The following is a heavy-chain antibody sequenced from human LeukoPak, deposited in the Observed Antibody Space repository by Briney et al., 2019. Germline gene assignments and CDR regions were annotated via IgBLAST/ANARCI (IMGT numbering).Heavy chain of an antibody. CDR2: ISAYNGNT. J-gene: IGHJ3*02. Sequence: GASVKVSCKASGYTFTGYYMHWVRQAPGQGLEWMGRISAYNGNTNYAQKLQGRVTMTTDTSTSTAYMELRSLRSDDTAVYYCASYGGNQPETDAFDIWGQGTMVTVSS. CDR1: GYTFTGYY. D-gene: IGHD4-23*01. V-gene: IGHV1-18*04. CDR3: ASYGGNQPETDAFDI.